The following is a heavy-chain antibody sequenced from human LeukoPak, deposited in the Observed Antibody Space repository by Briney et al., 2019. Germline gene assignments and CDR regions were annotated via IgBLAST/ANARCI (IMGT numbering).Heavy chain of an antibody. CDR3: ARSARQWLAEFDY. J-gene: IGHJ4*02. Sequence: SETLSLTCTVSGGSISSSSYYWGWIRQPPGKGLEWIGSIYSIGSTYYNPSLKSRVTISVDTSKNQFSLKLSSVTAADTAVYYCARSARQWLAEFDYWGQGTLVTVSS. CDR1: GGSISSSSYY. CDR2: IYSIGST. D-gene: IGHD6-19*01. V-gene: IGHV4-39*01.